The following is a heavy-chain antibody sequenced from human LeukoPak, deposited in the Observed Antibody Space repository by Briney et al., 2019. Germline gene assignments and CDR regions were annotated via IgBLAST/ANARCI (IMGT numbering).Heavy chain of an antibody. V-gene: IGHV1-8*01. CDR1: GYTFTSYD. Sequence: ASVKVSCKASGYTFTSYDINWVRQATGQGLEWMGWMNPKSGNTGYAQKFQGRVTTTRNTSISTAYMELSSLRFEDTAVYYSARGSFWSVNDGMDVWGQGTAVTVSS. CDR2: MNPKSGNT. CDR3: ARGSFWSVNDGMDV. J-gene: IGHJ6*02. D-gene: IGHD3-3*01.